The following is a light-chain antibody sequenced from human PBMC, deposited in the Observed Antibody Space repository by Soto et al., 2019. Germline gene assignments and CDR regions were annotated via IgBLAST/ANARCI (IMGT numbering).Light chain of an antibody. J-gene: IGKJ4*01. CDR2: DAS. Sequence: EIVLTQSPPTLSLSPGERATLSCRASQSVDSYLAWYQQKPGQAPRLLIFDASNRATGIPARFSGSGSGTDSTLTISSLEPEHVADYYCQHHSNRLTFGGGTKVEIK. V-gene: IGKV3-11*01. CDR1: QSVDSY. CDR3: QHHSNRLT.